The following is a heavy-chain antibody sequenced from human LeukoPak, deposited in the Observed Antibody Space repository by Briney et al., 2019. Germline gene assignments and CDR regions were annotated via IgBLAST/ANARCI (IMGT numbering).Heavy chain of an antibody. J-gene: IGHJ4*02. CDR1: GVSITSDTYY. V-gene: IGHV4-30-2*01. D-gene: IGHD3-3*01. CDR3: ARTRDFWSAYFDY. Sequence: SQTLSLTCAVSGVSITSDTYYWSWIRQPPGKGLEWIGYILHSGSTYHNPSFKSRVTISVDTSKNQFSLKLSSVTAAGTAVYFCARTRDFWSAYFDYWGQGILVTVSS. CDR2: ILHSGST.